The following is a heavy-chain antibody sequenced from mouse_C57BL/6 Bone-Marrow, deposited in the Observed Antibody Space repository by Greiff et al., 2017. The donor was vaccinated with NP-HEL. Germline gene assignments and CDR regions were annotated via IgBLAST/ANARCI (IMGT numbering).Heavy chain of an antibody. CDR1: GYTFTSYG. J-gene: IGHJ4*01. CDR3: ARGDYDYAMDY. V-gene: IGHV1-81*01. D-gene: IGHD2-4*01. CDR2: IYPRSGNT. Sequence: QVQLQQSGAELARPGASVKLSCKASGYTFTSYGISWVKQRTGQGLEWIGEIYPRSGNTYYNEKFKGKATLTADKSSSTAYMEIRSLTSEDSAVYFCARGDYDYAMDYWGQGTSVTVSS.